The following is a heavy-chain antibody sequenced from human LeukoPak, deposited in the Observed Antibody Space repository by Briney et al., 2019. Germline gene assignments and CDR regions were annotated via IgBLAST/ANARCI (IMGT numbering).Heavy chain of an antibody. D-gene: IGHD6-13*01. CDR3: ARHRATYSRSWSYFDY. CDR1: GGSISSYY. J-gene: IGHJ4*02. V-gene: IGHV4-4*07. Sequence: SETLSLTCTVSGGSISSYYWSWIRQPPGKGLEWIGRIYTSGSTNYNPSLKSRVTMSVDTSKNQFSLKLSSVTAADTAVYYCARHRATYSRSWSYFDYWGQGTLVTVSS. CDR2: IYTSGST.